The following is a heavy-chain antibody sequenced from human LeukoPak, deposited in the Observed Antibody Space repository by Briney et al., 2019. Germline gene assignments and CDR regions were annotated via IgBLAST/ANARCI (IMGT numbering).Heavy chain of an antibody. CDR2: IYHSGST. CDR1: GGSISSGGYY. CDR3: AREELSLLWFGELLGWFDP. D-gene: IGHD3-10*01. V-gene: IGHV4-30-2*01. J-gene: IGHJ5*02. Sequence: PSETLSLTCTVSGGSISSGGYYWSWIRQPPGKGLEWIGYIYHSGSTYYNPSLKSRVTISVDRSKNQFSLKLSSVTAADTAVYYCAREELSLLWFGELLGWFDPWGQGTLVTVSS.